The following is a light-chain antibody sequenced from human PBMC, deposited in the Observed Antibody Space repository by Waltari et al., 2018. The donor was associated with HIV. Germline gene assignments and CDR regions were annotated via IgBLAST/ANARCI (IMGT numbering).Light chain of an antibody. Sequence: QAVVTQAPSLTVSPGGTVTLPCGSSTGAVTRGHYPYGFKPKPGQAPRTLIFDTSNKHTATPARFSGSLLGGKAALTLSGAQPEDEADYYCLLSYSGTRVFGGVTKLTVL. J-gene: IGLJ2*01. CDR2: DTS. CDR3: LLSYSGTRV. V-gene: IGLV7-46*01. CDR1: TGAVTRGHY.